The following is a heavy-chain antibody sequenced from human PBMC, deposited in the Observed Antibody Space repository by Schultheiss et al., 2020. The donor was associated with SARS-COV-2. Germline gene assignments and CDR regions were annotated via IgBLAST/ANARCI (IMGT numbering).Heavy chain of an antibody. Sequence: GGSLRLSCAASGFTFDDYAMHWVRQAPGKGLEWVSGISWNSGSIGYADSVKGRFTISRDNAKNSLYLQMNSLRAEDTALYYCAKVPGYSYGRTSFDAFDIWGQGTMVTVSS. D-gene: IGHD5-18*01. CDR1: GFTFDDYA. V-gene: IGHV3-9*01. CDR2: ISWNSGSI. J-gene: IGHJ3*02. CDR3: AKVPGYSYGRTSFDAFDI.